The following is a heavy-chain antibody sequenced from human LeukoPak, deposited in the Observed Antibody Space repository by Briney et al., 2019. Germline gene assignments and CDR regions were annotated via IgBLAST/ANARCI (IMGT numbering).Heavy chain of an antibody. J-gene: IGHJ4*02. CDR2: IYSGDSP. CDR1: GFTVRTNY. V-gene: IGHV3-66*01. Sequence: GGSLRLSCEVSGFTVRTNYMTWVRQAPGKGLEWVSIIYSGDSPYYADSVKGRFTISRDKSKNTLYLRMNSLRAEDTAIYYCARERPYYFNYWGRGTQVTVSS. CDR3: ARERPYYFNY.